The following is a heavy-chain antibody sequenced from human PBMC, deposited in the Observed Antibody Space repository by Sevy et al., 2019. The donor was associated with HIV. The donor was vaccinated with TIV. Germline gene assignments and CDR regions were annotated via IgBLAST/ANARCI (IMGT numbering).Heavy chain of an antibody. Sequence: GGSLRLSCAASGFTFSTSTMNWVRQAPGKGLEWVSLIANSSSYIFYADSVKGRFTISRDNAKNSLFLQMNSLRAEDTAVYYFVRDGWNYWGQGTLVTVSS. CDR1: GFTFSTST. CDR3: VRDGWNY. J-gene: IGHJ4*02. V-gene: IGHV3-21*01. D-gene: IGHD2-15*01. CDR2: IANSSSYI.